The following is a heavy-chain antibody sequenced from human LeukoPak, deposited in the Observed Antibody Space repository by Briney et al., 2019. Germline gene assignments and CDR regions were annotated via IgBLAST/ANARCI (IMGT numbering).Heavy chain of an antibody. D-gene: IGHD6-13*01. Sequence: GGSLRLSCAASGFTFSSYAMSWVRQAPGKGLEWVSSISSSSTYIYYADSVKGRFTVSRDNAKNSLYLQMNSLRAEDTAVYFCASLYTSSRIFDDWGQGTLVTVSS. CDR1: GFTFSSYA. CDR2: ISSSSTYI. J-gene: IGHJ4*02. V-gene: IGHV3-21*01. CDR3: ASLYTSSRIFDD.